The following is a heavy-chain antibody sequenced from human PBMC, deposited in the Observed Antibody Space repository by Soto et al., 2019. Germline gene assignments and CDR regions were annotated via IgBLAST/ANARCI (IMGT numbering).Heavy chain of an antibody. CDR3: ARDYSYGYYYYYGMDV. V-gene: IGHV3-30-3*01. CDR1: GFTFSSYA. D-gene: IGHD5-18*01. J-gene: IGHJ6*02. Sequence: PGGSLRLSCAASGFTFSSYAMHWVRQAPGKGLEWVAVISYDGSNKYYADSVEGRFTISRDNSKNTLYLQMNSLRAEDTAVYYCARDYSYGYYYYYGMDVWGQGTTVTVSS. CDR2: ISYDGSNK.